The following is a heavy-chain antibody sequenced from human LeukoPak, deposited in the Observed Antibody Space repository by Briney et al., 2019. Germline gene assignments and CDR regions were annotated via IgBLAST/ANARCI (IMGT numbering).Heavy chain of an antibody. V-gene: IGHV4-59*11. D-gene: IGHD4-17*01. Sequence: KPSETLSLTCTVSGGSISSHYWSWIRQPPGKGLEWMGYIYYSGSTNYNPSLKSRVTISVDTSKNQFSLKLSSVTAADTAVYYCARDRTTHGMDVWGQGTTVTVSS. J-gene: IGHJ6*02. CDR3: ARDRTTHGMDV. CDR1: GGSISSHY. CDR2: IYYSGST.